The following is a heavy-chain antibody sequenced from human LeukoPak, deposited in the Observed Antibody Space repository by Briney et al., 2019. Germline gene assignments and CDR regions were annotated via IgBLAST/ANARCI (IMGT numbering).Heavy chain of an antibody. V-gene: IGHV1-18*01. J-gene: IGHJ4*02. CDR3: ARIWAEFQLVSDF. CDR2: ISVHNGNT. D-gene: IGHD3-10*01. CDR1: GYTFNIYL. Sequence: GASVKVSCKASGYTFNIYLISWVRQVPGQGLEGMGWISVHNGNTDYAQKFKERVTFTTDKSTSTACMELRSLRADDTAVYYCARIWAEFQLVSDFWGQGTLITVSP.